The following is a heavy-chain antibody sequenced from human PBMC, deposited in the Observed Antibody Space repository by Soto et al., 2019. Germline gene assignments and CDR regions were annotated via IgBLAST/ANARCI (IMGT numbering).Heavy chain of an antibody. CDR3: VKDRSAIDAFDI. V-gene: IGHV3-30*18. CDR1: GFTFSSYG. J-gene: IGHJ3*02. Sequence: GGSLILSCAASGFTFSSYGMHWVRQAPGKGLEWVAVISYDGSNKYYADSVKGRFTISRDNSKNTLYLQMNSLRAEDTAVYYCVKDRSAIDAFDIWGQGKMVTVSS. CDR2: ISYDGSNK.